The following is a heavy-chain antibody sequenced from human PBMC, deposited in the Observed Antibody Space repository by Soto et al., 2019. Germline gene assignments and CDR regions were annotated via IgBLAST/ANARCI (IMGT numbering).Heavy chain of an antibody. V-gene: IGHV1-69*13. CDR3: AREPTAMVPYYYYGMDV. J-gene: IGHJ6*02. Sequence: SVKVSCKASGGTFSSYAISWVRQAPGQGLEWMGGIIPIFGTANYAQKFQGRVTITADESTSTAYMELSSLRSEDTAVYYCAREPTAMVPYYYYGMDVWGQGTTVTVSS. CDR1: GGTFSSYA. CDR2: IIPIFGTA. D-gene: IGHD5-18*01.